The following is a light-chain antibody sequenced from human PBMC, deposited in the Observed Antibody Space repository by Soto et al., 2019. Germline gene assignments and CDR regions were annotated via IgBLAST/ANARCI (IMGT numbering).Light chain of an antibody. CDR1: SSNIGSNT. J-gene: IGLJ3*02. V-gene: IGLV1-47*01. CDR2: RNN. CDR3: AAWDDSLSGWV. Sequence: QSVLTQPPSASGTPGQRVTISCSGSSSNIGSNTVNWYQQVPGTAPKLLIFRNNQRPSGVPDRFSGSKSGTSASLAISGLRAEDEAHYYCAAWDDSLSGWVFGGGTKLTVL.